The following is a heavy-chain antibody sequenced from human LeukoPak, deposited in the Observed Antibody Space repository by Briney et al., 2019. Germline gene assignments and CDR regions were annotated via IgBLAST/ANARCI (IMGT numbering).Heavy chain of an antibody. D-gene: IGHD1-1*01. V-gene: IGHV3-7*01. CDR1: GFTFSNYW. CDR3: ARADFDGKIFDY. J-gene: IGHJ4*02. Sequence: PGGSLRLSCAASGFTFSNYWMTWVRQAPGKGLEWVANTEQDGSGKHYVDSVKGRFIISRDNAENSLYLQMNSLRAEDTAVYYCARADFDGKIFDYWGQGTLVIVSS. CDR2: TEQDGSGK.